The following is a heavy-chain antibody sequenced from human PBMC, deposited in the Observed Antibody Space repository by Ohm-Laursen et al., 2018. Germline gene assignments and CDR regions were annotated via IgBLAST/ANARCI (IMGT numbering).Heavy chain of an antibody. CDR1: GYTFTNYY. D-gene: IGHD3-3*01. J-gene: IGHJ4*02. Sequence: GASVKVSCKASGYTFTNYYMHWVRQAPGQGLEWMGIINTGGGSTSHAQKFQGRLTMTRDTSTSTVYMELSSLRSEDTAVYYCARDHRFLEWLFYWGQGTLVTVSS. V-gene: IGHV1-46*01. CDR2: INTGGGST. CDR3: ARDHRFLEWLFY.